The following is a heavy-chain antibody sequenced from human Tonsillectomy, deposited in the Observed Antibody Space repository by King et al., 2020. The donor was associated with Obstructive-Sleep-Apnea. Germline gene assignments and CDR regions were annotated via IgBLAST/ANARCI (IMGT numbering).Heavy chain of an antibody. J-gene: IGHJ5*02. CDR1: GFIFSDYD. V-gene: IGHV3-21*01. CDR3: TSALGSRALRDNWFDL. Sequence: EVQRVESGGGLVKPGGSLRLSCAASGFIFSDYDMNWVRRAPGKGLEWVSSITTISHYIYYADSVKGRFTSSRDNANNLVYLQMSSLRAEDTAMYYCTSALGSRALRDNWFDLWGQGTLVTVSS. CDR2: ITTISHYI. D-gene: IGHD3-10*01.